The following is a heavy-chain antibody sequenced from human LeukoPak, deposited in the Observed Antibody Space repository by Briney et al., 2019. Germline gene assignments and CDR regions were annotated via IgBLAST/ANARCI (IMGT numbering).Heavy chain of an antibody. CDR1: GFTFSTHG. D-gene: IGHD2-8*02. Sequence: PGRSLRLSCAASGFTFSTHGMHWVRQAPGKGLEWVAVIWYDGSQKYSADSVKGRFTISRDNSKNTLYLQMNSLRAEDTAVYFCARISCTGARCKPYSYYDMDVWGQGTTVTVSS. CDR2: IWYDGSQK. CDR3: ARISCTGARCKPYSYYDMDV. V-gene: IGHV3-33*01. J-gene: IGHJ6*02.